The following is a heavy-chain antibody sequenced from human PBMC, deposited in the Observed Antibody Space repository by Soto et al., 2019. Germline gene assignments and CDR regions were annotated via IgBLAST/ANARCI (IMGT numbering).Heavy chain of an antibody. D-gene: IGHD2-21*02. CDR1: GFTFNYYW. J-gene: IGHJ3*01. V-gene: IGHV3-74*01. Sequence: EVQLVESEGGLVQRGGSLRLSCAASGFTFNYYWMHWVRQAPGQGLVWVSHIHSDGSSTTYADSVKGRFTISRDNAKNTLYLQMNSLRAEDTAVYYGARGDKCGFGLWGQGTTVTVSS. CDR2: IHSDGSST. CDR3: ARGDKCGFGL.